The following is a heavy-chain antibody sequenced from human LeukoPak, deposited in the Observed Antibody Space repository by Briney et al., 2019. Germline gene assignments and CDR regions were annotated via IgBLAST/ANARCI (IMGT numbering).Heavy chain of an antibody. CDR2: IKQDGSEK. D-gene: IGHD3-22*01. Sequence: QSGGSLRLSCAASGLTFSNYWMDWVRQAPGKGLEWVANIKQDGSEKNYVDSVKGRFTISRDNSKNTLYLQMNSLRTEDTAVYYCAKENYYDSSGYIDYWGQGTLVTVSS. CDR3: AKENYYDSSGYIDY. J-gene: IGHJ4*02. CDR1: GLTFSNYW. V-gene: IGHV3-7*04.